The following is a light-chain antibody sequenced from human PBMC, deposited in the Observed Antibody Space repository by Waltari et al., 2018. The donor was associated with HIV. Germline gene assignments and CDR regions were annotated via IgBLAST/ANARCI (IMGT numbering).Light chain of an antibody. J-gene: IGLJ3*02. CDR3: AAWDDGLSGPV. CDR1: RSTPRSNY. V-gene: IGLV1-47*01. CDR2: RTN. Sequence: QSVLTQPPSASGTPGQRVTIPCSGSRSTPRSNYLYWYQQPPGTAPKLLIYRTNQRPSGGPDRFAGSKSGTSASLAITGLRSEDEADYYCAAWDDGLSGPVFGGGTKLTVL.